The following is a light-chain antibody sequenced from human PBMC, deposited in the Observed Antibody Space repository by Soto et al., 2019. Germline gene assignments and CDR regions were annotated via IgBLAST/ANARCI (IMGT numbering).Light chain of an antibody. CDR1: QSVSSSY. J-gene: IGKJ4*01. CDR3: QQYGSSPLT. V-gene: IGKV3-20*01. Sequence: EIVLTQSPGTLSLSPGERATLSCRASQSVSSSYLAWYQQKPGQAPRLLIYGASSRATGIPDRFSGSGSGTDFTLTISRLEPEDVAVYYCQQYGSSPLTVGGGNKLDSK. CDR2: GAS.